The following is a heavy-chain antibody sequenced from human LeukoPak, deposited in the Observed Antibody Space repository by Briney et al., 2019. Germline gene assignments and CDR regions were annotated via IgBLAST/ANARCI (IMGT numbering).Heavy chain of an antibody. J-gene: IGHJ3*02. Sequence: PSETLSLTCTVSGRSISSYYWSWIRQPPGKGLEWIGYIYTSGSTNYNPSLKSRVTISVDPSKNQFSLKLSSVTAADTAVYYCARRLSMREDAFDIWGQGTMVTVSS. V-gene: IGHV4-4*09. CDR2: IYTSGST. D-gene: IGHD2-8*01. CDR1: GRSISSYY. CDR3: ARRLSMREDAFDI.